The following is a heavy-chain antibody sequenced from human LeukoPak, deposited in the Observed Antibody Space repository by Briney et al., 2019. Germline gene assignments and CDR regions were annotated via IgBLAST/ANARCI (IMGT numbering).Heavy chain of an antibody. CDR1: GFTFSSYG. CDR3: AKTEYYDFWSGYRNYYYYGMDV. CDR2: ISYDGSNK. D-gene: IGHD3-3*01. V-gene: IGHV3-30*18. J-gene: IGHJ6*02. Sequence: QPGGSLRLSCAASGFTFSSYGMHWVRQAPGKGLEWVAVISYDGSNKYYADSVKGRFTISRDNSKNTLYLQMNSLRAEDTAVYYCAKTEYYDFWSGYRNYYYYGMDVWGQGTTVTVSS.